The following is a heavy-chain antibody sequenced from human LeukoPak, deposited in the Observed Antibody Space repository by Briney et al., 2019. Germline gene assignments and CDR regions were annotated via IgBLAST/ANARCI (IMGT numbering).Heavy chain of an antibody. D-gene: IGHD6-13*01. CDR1: GGSFSGYY. CDR3: ARVPGIAEAGPSGPFDY. CDR2: INHSGST. J-gene: IGHJ4*02. V-gene: IGHV4-34*01. Sequence: PSETLSLTCAVYGGSFSGYYWSWIRQPPGKGLEWIGEINHSGSTNYNPSLKSRVTISVDTSKNQFSLKLSSVTAADTAVYYCARVPGIAEAGPSGPFDYWGQGTLVTVSS.